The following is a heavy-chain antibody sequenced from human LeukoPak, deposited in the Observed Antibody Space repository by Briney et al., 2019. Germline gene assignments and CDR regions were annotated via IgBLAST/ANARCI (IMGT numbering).Heavy chain of an antibody. CDR1: GFTFDDYA. CDR2: ISWNSGSI. V-gene: IGHV3-9*01. J-gene: IGHJ4*02. Sequence: PGGSLRLSCAASGFTFDDYAMHWVRQAPGKGLEWVSGISWNSGSIGYADSVKGRFTISRDNAKNSLYLQMNSLRAEDTALYYCAKDPLRFNPVHRVASYFDYWGQGTLVTVSS. CDR3: AKDPLRFNPVHRVASYFDY. D-gene: IGHD3-16*01.